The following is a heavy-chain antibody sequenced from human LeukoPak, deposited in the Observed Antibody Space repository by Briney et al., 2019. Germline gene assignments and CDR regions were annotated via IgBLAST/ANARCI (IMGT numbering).Heavy chain of an antibody. Sequence: PSETLSLTCAVYGGSFSGYYWSWIRQPPGKGLEWIGEINHSGSTNYNPSLKSRVTISVDTSRNQFSLKLSSVTAADAAVYYCARRKNHRVVRGVIDYWGQGTLVTVSS. CDR3: ARRKNHRVVRGVIDY. D-gene: IGHD3-10*01. CDR1: GGSFSGYY. V-gene: IGHV4-34*01. J-gene: IGHJ4*02. CDR2: INHSGST.